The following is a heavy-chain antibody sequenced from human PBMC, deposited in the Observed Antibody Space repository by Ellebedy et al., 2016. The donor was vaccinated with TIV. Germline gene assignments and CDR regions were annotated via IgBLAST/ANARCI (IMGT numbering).Heavy chain of an antibody. CDR3: TRPSYDYVDRRGMDV. Sequence: PGGSLRLSCVASGFTFGDYYMAWIRLTPGKGLEWVSYISHDGRVIHHADSVKGRFTISRDNAKDSLYLQMNSLRAEDTAVYYCTRPSYDYVDRRGMDVWGQGTTVIVSS. CDR1: GFTFGDYY. CDR2: ISHDGRVI. D-gene: IGHD3-10*02. J-gene: IGHJ6*02. V-gene: IGHV3-11*01.